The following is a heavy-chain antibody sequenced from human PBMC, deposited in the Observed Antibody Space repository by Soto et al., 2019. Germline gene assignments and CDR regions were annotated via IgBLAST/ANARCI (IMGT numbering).Heavy chain of an antibody. J-gene: IGHJ6*03. Sequence: ASVKVSCKASGYTFTSYDINWVRQATGQGLEWMGWMNPNSGNTGYAQKFQGRVTMTRNTSISTAYMELSSLRSEDTAVYYCARGVLFASIAATWDYYYYMDVWGKGTTVTV. CDR3: ARGVLFASIAATWDYYYYMDV. CDR2: MNPNSGNT. D-gene: IGHD6-6*01. V-gene: IGHV1-8*01. CDR1: GYTFTSYD.